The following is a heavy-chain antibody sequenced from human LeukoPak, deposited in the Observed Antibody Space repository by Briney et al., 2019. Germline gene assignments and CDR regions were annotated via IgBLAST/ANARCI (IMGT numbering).Heavy chain of an antibody. D-gene: IGHD3-3*01. V-gene: IGHV4-61*02. CDR3: ARDRTIFAVEIPWYFYL. Sequence: PSQALSLTCTVSGGSISSGSYYWSWIRQPAGKGLEWIGRIYTSGSTNYNPSLKSRVTISVDTSKNQFSLKLSSVTASDTAVYYCARDRTIFAVEIPWYFYLWDRGTLVTVSS. CDR1: GGSISSGSYY. J-gene: IGHJ2*01. CDR2: IYTSGST.